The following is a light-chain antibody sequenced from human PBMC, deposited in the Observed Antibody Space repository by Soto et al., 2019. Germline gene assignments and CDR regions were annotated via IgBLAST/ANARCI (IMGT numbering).Light chain of an antibody. J-gene: IGKJ3*01. CDR2: DAS. Sequence: EIVMTQSPATLSVSPGERVTLSCRASQSISSNLAWYQQKPGQAPRLLIYDASTRATDIPVRFGGSGSGTEFTLTISSLQSEDFAVYYCQQYDTWPLFGPGTKVDIK. V-gene: IGKV3-15*01. CDR1: QSISSN. CDR3: QQYDTWPL.